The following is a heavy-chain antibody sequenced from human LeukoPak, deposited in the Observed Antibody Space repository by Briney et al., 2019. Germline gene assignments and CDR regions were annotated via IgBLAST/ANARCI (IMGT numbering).Heavy chain of an antibody. Sequence: SETLSLTCTVSGGSLSSYYWTWIRQPPGKGLEWIGYIYYSGNINYNPSLKSRLTMSIDTSKNQFSLKLSSVTAADTAVYYCARRDYGGGYNWFDPWGQGTLVIVSS. CDR1: GGSLSSYY. V-gene: IGHV4-59*08. CDR3: ARRDYGGGYNWFDP. D-gene: IGHD4-23*01. J-gene: IGHJ5*02. CDR2: IYYSGNI.